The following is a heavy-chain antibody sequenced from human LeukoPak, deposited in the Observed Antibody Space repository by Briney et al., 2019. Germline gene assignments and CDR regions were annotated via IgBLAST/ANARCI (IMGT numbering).Heavy chain of an antibody. CDR3: ANRGYSGSYYRYYYMDV. CDR1: GFTFSSYG. Sequence: GGSLRLSCAASGFTFSSYGMSWVRQAPGKGLEWVSAISGSGGSTYYADSVKGRFTISRDNSKNTLYLQINSLRAEDTAVYYCANRGYSGSYYRYYYMDVWGKGTTVTISS. CDR2: ISGSGGST. D-gene: IGHD1-26*01. J-gene: IGHJ6*03. V-gene: IGHV3-23*01.